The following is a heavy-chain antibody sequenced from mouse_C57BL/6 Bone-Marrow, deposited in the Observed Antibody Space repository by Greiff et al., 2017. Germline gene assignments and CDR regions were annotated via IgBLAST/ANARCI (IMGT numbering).Heavy chain of an antibody. J-gene: IGHJ1*03. CDR1: GYTFTSYG. D-gene: IGHD1-1*01. CDR3: AATTVVYWYFDF. CDR2: IYPRSGNT. Sequence: VQGVESGAELARPGASVKLSCKASGYTFTSYGISWVKQRTGQGLEWIGEIYPRSGNTYYNEKFKGKATLTADKSSSTAYMEPRCLTSEDSSVEFCAATTVVYWYFDFWGTGTTVTVSS. V-gene: IGHV1-81*01.